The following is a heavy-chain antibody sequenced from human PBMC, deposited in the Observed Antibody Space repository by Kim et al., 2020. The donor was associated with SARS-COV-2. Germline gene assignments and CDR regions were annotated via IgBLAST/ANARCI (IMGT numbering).Heavy chain of an antibody. CDR2: INHSGST. V-gene: IGHV4-34*01. CDR3: ASRYQYCSSTSCYIFDY. CDR1: GGSFSGYY. J-gene: IGHJ4*02. Sequence: SETLSLTCAVYGGSFSGYYWSWIRQPPGKGLEWIGEINHSGSTNYNPSLKSRVTISVDTSKNQFSLKLSSVTAADTAVYYCASRYQYCSSTSCYIFDYWGQGTLVTVSS. D-gene: IGHD2-2*01.